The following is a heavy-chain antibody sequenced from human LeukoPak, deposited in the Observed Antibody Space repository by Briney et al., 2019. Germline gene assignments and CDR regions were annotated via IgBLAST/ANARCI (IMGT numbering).Heavy chain of an antibody. V-gene: IGHV4-59*12. J-gene: IGHJ4*02. CDR2: IYNGGST. CDR1: GGSISGYY. D-gene: IGHD3-16*01. CDR3: ARGWGYFDY. Sequence: SETLSLTCSVSGGSISGYYWTWIRQPPGKGLEWIGNIYNGGSTNYNPSLESRVTISVDTSKNLFSLKLTSVTAADTAMYYCARGWGYFDYWGQGTLVTVSS.